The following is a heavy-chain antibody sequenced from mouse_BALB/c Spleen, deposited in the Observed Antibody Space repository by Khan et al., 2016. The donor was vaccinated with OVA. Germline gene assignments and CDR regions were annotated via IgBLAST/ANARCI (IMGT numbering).Heavy chain of an antibody. D-gene: IGHD2-1*01. V-gene: IGHV1S132*01. Sequence: QVQLKQSGAELVKPGTSVKLSCKTSGYTFTNYWIQWVKQRPGQGLGWIGQIFPGTGTTYSNENFKAKATLTVDTSASTAYIQLSSLTSEDSAVYFCARGYFGNYEFAYWGQGTLVTVSA. CDR3: ARGYFGNYEFAY. J-gene: IGHJ3*01. CDR1: GYTFTNYW. CDR2: IFPGTGTT.